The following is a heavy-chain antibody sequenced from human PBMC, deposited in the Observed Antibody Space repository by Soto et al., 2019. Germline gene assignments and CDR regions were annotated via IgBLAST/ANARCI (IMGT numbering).Heavy chain of an antibody. CDR2: INPNSGGT. V-gene: IGHV1-2*04. D-gene: IGHD3-9*01. CDR3: ARDLYYDILTAGYYYYGMDV. Sequence: ASVKVSCKASGYTFTGYYMHWVRHAPGQGLEWMGWINPNSGGTNYAQKFQGWVTMTRDTSISTAYMELSRLRSDDTAVYYCARDLYYDILTAGYYYYGMDVWGQGTTVTVSS. CDR1: GYTFTGYY. J-gene: IGHJ6*02.